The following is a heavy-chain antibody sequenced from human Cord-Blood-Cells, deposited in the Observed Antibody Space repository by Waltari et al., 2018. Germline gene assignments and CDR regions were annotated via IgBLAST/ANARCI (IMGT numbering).Heavy chain of an antibody. J-gene: IGHJ4*02. V-gene: IGHV3-23*01. Sequence: EVQLLESGGGLVQPGGSLRLSCAAAGFTFSSYAMNWVRQAPGKGLVGVSAIRGSGGSTYYADSVKGRFTISRDNSKNTLYLQMNSLRAEDTAVYYCAKFSLLERPSCFDYWGQGTLVTVSS. CDR3: AKFSLLERPSCFDY. D-gene: IGHD1-1*01. CDR1: GFTFSSYA. CDR2: IRGSGGST.